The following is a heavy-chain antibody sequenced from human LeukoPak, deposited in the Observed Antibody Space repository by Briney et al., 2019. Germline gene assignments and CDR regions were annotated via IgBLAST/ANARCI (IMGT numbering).Heavy chain of an antibody. D-gene: IGHD5-18*01. CDR3: ARGLQLWFV. CDR2: IKQDGSEK. J-gene: IGHJ4*02. V-gene: IGHV3-7*01. CDR1: GFTSSSYW. Sequence: GGSLRLSCAASGFTSSSYWMSWVRQAPGKGLEWVANIKQDGSEKYYVDSVKGRFTISRDNAKNSLYLQMNSLRAEDTAVYYCARGLQLWFVWGQGTLVTVSS.